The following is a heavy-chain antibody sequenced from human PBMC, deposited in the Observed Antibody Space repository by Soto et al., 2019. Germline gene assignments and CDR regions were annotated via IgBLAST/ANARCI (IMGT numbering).Heavy chain of an antibody. V-gene: IGHV3-21*01. D-gene: IGHD2-21*02. CDR1: GFTLSTYS. CDR3: AREGDLYYYGMDV. CDR2: ISSSSSYI. J-gene: IGHJ6*04. Sequence: GALRLSCSASGFTLSTYSMNWVRQAPGKGLEWVSSISSSSSYIYYADSVKGRFTIYRDNAKNSLYLQMNSLRAEDTAVYSCAREGDLYYYGMDVWGKGSKVTVYS.